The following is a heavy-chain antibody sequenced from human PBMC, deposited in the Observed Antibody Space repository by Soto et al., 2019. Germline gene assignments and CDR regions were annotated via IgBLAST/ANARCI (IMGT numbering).Heavy chain of an antibody. CDR3: AADRQMATIYYYYGMDV. CDR2: IVVGSGNT. Sequence: ASVKVSCKASGYTFTSYGISWVQQARGQRLEWIGWIVVGSGNTNYAQKFQERVTVTRDMSTSTAYMELSSLRSEDTAVYYCAADRQMATIYYYYGMDVWGQGTTVTVSS. CDR1: GYTFTSYG. D-gene: IGHD5-12*01. J-gene: IGHJ6*02. V-gene: IGHV1-58*02.